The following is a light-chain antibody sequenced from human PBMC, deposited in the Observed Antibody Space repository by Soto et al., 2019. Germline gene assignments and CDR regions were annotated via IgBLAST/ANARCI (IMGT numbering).Light chain of an antibody. CDR2: DVS. CDR3: CSYAGDFYV. V-gene: IGLV2-11*01. CDR1: TGDVGGYDY. Sequence: QSALTQLRSVXGSPGQSVAISCTGTTGDVGGYDYVSWHQLHPGKAPELIIFDVSKRPSGVPDRFSGSKSGNTASLTISGLQAEDEADYFCCSYAGDFYVFGSGTKVTVL. J-gene: IGLJ1*01.